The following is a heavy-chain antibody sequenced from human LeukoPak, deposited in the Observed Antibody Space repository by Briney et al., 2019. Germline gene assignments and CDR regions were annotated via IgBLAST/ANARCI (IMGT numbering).Heavy chain of an antibody. CDR1: GASITSGGYS. Sequence: SETLSLTCAVSGASITSGGYSWTWIRQPPGKGLEWIGSIYYSGTTYYNPSLKSRVTISVDTSKNQFSLKLSSVTAADTALYYCAKHYMGSSYNHGLDCWGQGTLVTVSS. CDR3: AKHYMGSSYNHGLDC. D-gene: IGHD3-10*01. V-gene: IGHV4-39*01. CDR2: IYYSGTT. J-gene: IGHJ4*02.